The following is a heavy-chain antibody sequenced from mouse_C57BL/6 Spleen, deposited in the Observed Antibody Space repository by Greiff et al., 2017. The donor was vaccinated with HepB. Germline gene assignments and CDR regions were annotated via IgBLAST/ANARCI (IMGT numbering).Heavy chain of an antibody. CDR3: ASEATEGLYGSPSAY. CDR1: GYTFTSYW. CDR2: INPSNGGT. V-gene: IGHV1-53*01. J-gene: IGHJ2*01. Sequence: LVESGTELVKPGASVKLSCKASGYTFTSYWMHWVKQRPGQGLEWIGNINPSNGGTNYNEKFKSKATLTVDKSSSTAYMQLSSLTSEDSAVYYCASEATEGLYGSPSAYWGQGTTLTVSS. D-gene: IGHD1-1*01.